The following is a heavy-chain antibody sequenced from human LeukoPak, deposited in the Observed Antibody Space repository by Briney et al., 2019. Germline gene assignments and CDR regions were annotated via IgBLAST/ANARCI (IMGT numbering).Heavy chain of an antibody. Sequence: SETLSLTCTVSDGSISGYYWSWIRQSPGKGLEWIGYIYFTGFTHYNPSLKSRVTMSVDMSKYQFSLNLNSVTAADTAVYYCARDAYGGNSWGWFDPWGQETLVTVSA. D-gene: IGHD4-23*01. CDR1: DGSISGYY. J-gene: IGHJ5*02. CDR2: IYFTGFT. CDR3: ARDAYGGNSWGWFDP. V-gene: IGHV4-59*01.